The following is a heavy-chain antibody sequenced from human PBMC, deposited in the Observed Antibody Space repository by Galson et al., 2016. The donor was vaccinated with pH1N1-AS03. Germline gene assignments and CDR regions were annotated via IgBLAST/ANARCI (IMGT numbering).Heavy chain of an antibody. V-gene: IGHV3-23*01. J-gene: IGHJ4*02. D-gene: IGHD6-13*01. CDR3: ATPPIAASGILGGY. CDR1: GFTFSTHA. CDR2: ISLSGSGT. Sequence: SLRLSCAVSGFTFSTHAMSWVRQAPGKGLDWVSGISLSGSGTYYTDSVKGRFTISRDDSKNTLYLQMNSLRPEDTADYYCATPPIAASGILGGYWGQGTLVTASS.